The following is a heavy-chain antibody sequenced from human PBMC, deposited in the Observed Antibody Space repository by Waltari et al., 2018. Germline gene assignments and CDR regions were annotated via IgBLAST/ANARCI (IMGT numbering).Heavy chain of an antibody. V-gene: IGHV4-59*01. D-gene: IGHD5-12*01. J-gene: IGHJ6*02. CDR3: ARVPRLRGGDYYYYYGMDV. CDR1: GGSISSYY. CDR2: IYYSGST. Sequence: QVQLQESGPGLVKPSETLSLTCTVSGGSISSYYWSWIRQPQGKGLEWIGYIYYSGSTNYNPSLKSRVTISVDTSKNQFSLKLSSVTAADTAVYYCARVPRLRGGDYYYYYGMDVWGQGTTVTVSS.